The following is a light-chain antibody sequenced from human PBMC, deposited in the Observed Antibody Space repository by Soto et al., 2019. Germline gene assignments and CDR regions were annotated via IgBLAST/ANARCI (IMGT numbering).Light chain of an antibody. Sequence: DIQMTQSPSTLSASVGDRVTITCRASQSVRGSLAWYQQQPGKAPKLLIYDVSNLESGVPSRFSAFGSGTEFTLSISSLQPDDFGTYYCQQFYMGWTFCQGTRVDLK. J-gene: IGKJ1*01. CDR2: DVS. CDR1: QSVRGS. CDR3: QQFYMGWT. V-gene: IGKV1-5*01.